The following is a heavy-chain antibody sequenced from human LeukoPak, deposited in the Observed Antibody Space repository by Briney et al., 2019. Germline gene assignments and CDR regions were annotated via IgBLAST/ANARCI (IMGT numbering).Heavy chain of an antibody. J-gene: IGHJ4*02. V-gene: IGHV3-7*03. CDR1: GFTFSSYW. D-gene: IGHD4-17*01. Sequence: GGSLRLSCAASGFTFSSYWMSWVRQAPGKGLEWVANIKQDGSEKYYVDSVRGRFTISRDNSKNTLYLQIYSLRAEDTAVYYCANEIRPNDYWGQGTLVTVSS. CDR2: IKQDGSEK. CDR3: ANEIRPNDY.